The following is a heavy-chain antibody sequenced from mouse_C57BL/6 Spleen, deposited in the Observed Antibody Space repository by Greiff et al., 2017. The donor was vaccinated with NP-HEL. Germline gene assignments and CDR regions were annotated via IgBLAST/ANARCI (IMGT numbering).Heavy chain of an antibody. Sequence: QVQLQQPGAELVKPGASVKLSCKASGYTFTSYWMHWVKQRPGQGLEWIGNINPSNGGTNYNEKFKSKATLTADKSSSTAYMQLSSLTSEDSAVYYCARGGIVTSYYAMDYWGQGTSVTVSS. CDR2: INPSNGGT. CDR1: GYTFTSYW. V-gene: IGHV1-53*01. CDR3: ARGGIVTSYYAMDY. D-gene: IGHD2-5*01. J-gene: IGHJ4*01.